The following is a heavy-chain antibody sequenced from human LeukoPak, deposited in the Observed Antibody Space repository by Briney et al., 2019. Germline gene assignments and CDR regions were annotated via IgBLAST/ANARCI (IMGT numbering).Heavy chain of an antibody. CDR3: AKVRRIAVAGRFDY. V-gene: IGHV3-23*01. CDR2: ISGSGGST. Sequence: GGSLRLSCVASGFTFSNYAMSWVRQTPGKGLEWVSSISGSGGSTHYADSVKGRFTISRDNSKNTLYLQMNSLRAEDTAVYYCAKVRRIAVAGRFDYWGQGTLVTVSS. CDR1: GFTFSNYA. J-gene: IGHJ4*02. D-gene: IGHD6-19*01.